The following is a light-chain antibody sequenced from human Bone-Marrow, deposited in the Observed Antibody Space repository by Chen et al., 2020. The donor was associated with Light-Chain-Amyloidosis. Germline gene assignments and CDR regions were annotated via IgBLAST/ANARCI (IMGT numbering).Light chain of an antibody. CDR1: VLPTKY. J-gene: IGLJ2*01. CDR2: RDT. Sequence: SYELTQPPSVTVPPGQTARNTRSGVVLPTKYAYWYQQKPGQAPVLVIHRDTERPSGISERFSGSSSGTTATLTISGVQAEDEADYHCQSADSSGTYEVIFGEGTKLTVL. V-gene: IGLV3-25*03. CDR3: QSADSSGTYEVI.